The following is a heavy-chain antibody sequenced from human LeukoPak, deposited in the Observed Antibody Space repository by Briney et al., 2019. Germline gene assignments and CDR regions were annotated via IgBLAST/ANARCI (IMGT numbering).Heavy chain of an antibody. V-gene: IGHV3-73*01. CDR2: SRSKANSYAT. CDR3: TGTA. Sequence: GGSLRLSCAASGFTFSGSAMHWVRQASGKWLEWVGRSRSKANSYATAYAASVKGRFTISRDDSKNTAYLEMNSLKTEDTAVYDCTGTAWGQGTLVTVSS. J-gene: IGHJ4*02. CDR1: GFTFSGSA. D-gene: IGHD1/OR15-1a*01.